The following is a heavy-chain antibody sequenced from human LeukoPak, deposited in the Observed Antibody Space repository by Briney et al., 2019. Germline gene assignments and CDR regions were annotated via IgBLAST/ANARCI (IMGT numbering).Heavy chain of an antibody. V-gene: IGHV3-30-3*01. CDR2: ISYDGSNK. CDR3: ARALRSRYQLAPTFY. J-gene: IGHJ4*02. CDR1: GFTFSSYA. D-gene: IGHD2-2*01. Sequence: PGRSLRLSCAASGFTFSSYAMHWVRQAPGKGLEWVAVISYDGSNKYYADSVKGRFTISRDNSKNTLYLQMNSLRAEDTAVYYCARALRSRYQLAPTFYWGQGTLVTVSS.